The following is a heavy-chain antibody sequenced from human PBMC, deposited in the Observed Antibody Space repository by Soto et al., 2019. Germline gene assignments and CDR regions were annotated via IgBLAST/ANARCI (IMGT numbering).Heavy chain of an antibody. V-gene: IGHV4-31*03. CDR2: IYYSGST. Sequence: PSETLSLTCTVSGGSISSGGYYWSWIRQHPGKGLEWIGYIYYSGSTYYNPSLKSRVTISVDTSKNQFSLKLSSVTAADTAVYYCARGDNVRDFWSGYFFTPQGYYYYYYMDVWGKGTTVTVSS. CDR1: GGSISSGGYY. D-gene: IGHD3-3*01. CDR3: ARGDNVRDFWSGYFFTPQGYYYYYYMDV. J-gene: IGHJ6*03.